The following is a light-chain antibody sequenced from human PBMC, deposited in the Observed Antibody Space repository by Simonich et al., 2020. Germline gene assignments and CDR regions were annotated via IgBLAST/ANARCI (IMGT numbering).Light chain of an antibody. Sequence: DIQMTQYPSTLSASVGDRVTITCLASQSISSWLAWYQQKTGKAPKLRIYKASSLESGVPSRFSCSGSGTEFTLTISSLQPDDFATYYCQQYNSYSTFGQGTKLEIK. CDR2: KAS. CDR3: QQYNSYST. CDR1: QSISSW. J-gene: IGKJ2*01. V-gene: IGKV1-5*03.